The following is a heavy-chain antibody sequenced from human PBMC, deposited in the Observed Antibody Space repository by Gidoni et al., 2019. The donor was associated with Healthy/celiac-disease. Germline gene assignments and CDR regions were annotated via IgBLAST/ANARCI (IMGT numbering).Heavy chain of an antibody. D-gene: IGHD6-19*01. V-gene: IGHV3-23*01. CDR1: GFTFISYA. Sequence: EVQLLEYWGGFVQPVGSLSLSCAASGFTFISYAMSWVRQSPGKGLEWVAAISGSGGSTYEADSVKGRFTISRDKSKNTLYLQMNSLRAEDTAVYYCAKDWAVAGTQNWFDPWGQGTLVTVSS. CDR2: ISGSGGST. J-gene: IGHJ5*02. CDR3: AKDWAVAGTQNWFDP.